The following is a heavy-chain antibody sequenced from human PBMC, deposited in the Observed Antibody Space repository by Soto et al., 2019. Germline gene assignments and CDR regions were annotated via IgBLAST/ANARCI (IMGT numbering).Heavy chain of an antibody. CDR3: ARPPPRVPAAPYYSADYGMDV. J-gene: IGHJ6*04. CDR2: IDPSDSYT. V-gene: IGHV5-10-1*01. D-gene: IGHD2-2*01. Sequence: GDSLKISCKGSGYSFTSYWISWVRQMPGKGLEWMGRIDPSDSYTNYSPSFQGHVTISADKSISTAYLQWSSLKASDTAMYYCARPPPRVPAAPYYSADYGMDVRGKGTTVTVSS. CDR1: GYSFTSYW.